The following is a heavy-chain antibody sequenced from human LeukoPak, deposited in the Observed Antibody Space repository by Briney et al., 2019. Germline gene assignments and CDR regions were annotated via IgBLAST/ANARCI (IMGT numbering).Heavy chain of an antibody. J-gene: IGHJ6*02. V-gene: IGHV3-64D*06. CDR1: GSTFSSYA. CDR3: VKDWAEVFGVVTLPHHYYYYGMDV. CDR2: ISSNGGST. Sequence: GGSLRLSCSASGSTFSSYAMHWVRQAPGKGLEYVSAISSNGGSTYYADSVKGRFTISRDNSKNTLYLQMSSLRAEDTAVYYCVKDWAEVFGVVTLPHHYYYYGMDVWGQGTTVTVSS. D-gene: IGHD3-3*01.